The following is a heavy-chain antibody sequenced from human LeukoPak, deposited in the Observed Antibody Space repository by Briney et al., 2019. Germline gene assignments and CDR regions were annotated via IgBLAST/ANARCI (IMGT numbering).Heavy chain of an antibody. V-gene: IGHV4-34*01. Sequence: TSETLSLTCAVYGGSLSGYYWSWIRQPPGKGLEWIGEINHSGSTNYNPSLKSRVTISVDTSKNQFSLKLSSVTAADTAVYYCARGSLLDYWGQGTLVTVSS. CDR3: ARGSLLDY. J-gene: IGHJ4*02. CDR1: GGSLSGYY. CDR2: INHSGST.